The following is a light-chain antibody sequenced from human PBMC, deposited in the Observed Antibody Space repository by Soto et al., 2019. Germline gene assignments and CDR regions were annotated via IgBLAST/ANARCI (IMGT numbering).Light chain of an antibody. J-gene: IGLJ3*02. CDR3: CSYAGSSTGV. CDR2: DVT. V-gene: IGLV2-23*02. Sequence: QSALTQPASVSGSPGQSITISCTGTSSDVGSYNLVSWYQQHPGKAPKLIIYDVTKRPSGVSNRFSGSKSGNTASLTISGLQAEDEAGYYCCSYAGSSTGVFGGGTKLTVL. CDR1: SSDVGSYNL.